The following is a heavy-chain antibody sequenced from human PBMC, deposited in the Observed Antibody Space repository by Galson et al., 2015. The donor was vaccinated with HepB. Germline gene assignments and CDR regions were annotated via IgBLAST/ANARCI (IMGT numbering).Heavy chain of an antibody. CDR3: ARVGRTTATT. CDR2: ISYDGSSK. D-gene: IGHD1-1*01. Sequence: SLRLSCAASGFTFSSYGMHWVRQAPGKGLEWVAVISYDGSSKNYADSVKGRFTISRDNSKNTLYLQMNRLRGGDTAVYYCARVGRTTATTWGQGSRVTVPS. CDR1: GFTFSSYG. V-gene: IGHV3-30*03. J-gene: IGHJ4*02.